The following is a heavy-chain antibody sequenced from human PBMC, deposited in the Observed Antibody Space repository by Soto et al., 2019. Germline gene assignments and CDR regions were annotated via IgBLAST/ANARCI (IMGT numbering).Heavy chain of an antibody. CDR3: ADSGSYTDV. J-gene: IGHJ6*03. CDR1: GFTFSTYW. V-gene: IGHV3-7*01. CDR2: IKQDGSEK. Sequence: EVQLVESGGGLVQPGGSLRLSCAASGFTFSTYWMTWVRQAPGKGLEWVANIKQDGSEKHYVDSVKGRFTISRDNAKNSLYLQMNSLRAEDTAVYYCADSGSYTDVWGKGTTVSVSS. D-gene: IGHD3-22*01.